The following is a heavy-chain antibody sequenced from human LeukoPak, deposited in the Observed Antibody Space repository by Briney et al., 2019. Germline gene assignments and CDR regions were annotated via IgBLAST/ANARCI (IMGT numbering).Heavy chain of an antibody. CDR1: GFTFSSYA. CDR3: AKLRNNYDFWSGLYNWFDP. CDR2: ISGSGGST. J-gene: IGHJ5*02. Sequence: GGSLRLSCAASGFTFSSYALSWVRQAPGKGLKWVSAISGSGGSTYYADSVKGRFTISRDNSKNTLYLQMNSLRAEDTAVYYCAKLRNNYDFWSGLYNWFDPWGQGTLVTVSS. V-gene: IGHV3-23*01. D-gene: IGHD3-3*01.